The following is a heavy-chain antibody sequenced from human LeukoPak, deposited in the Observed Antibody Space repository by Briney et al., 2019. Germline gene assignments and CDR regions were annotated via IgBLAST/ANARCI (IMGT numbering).Heavy chain of an antibody. Sequence: XVSCKXSGGTFXSYAISWVRQAPGQGLEWMGRIIPILGIANYAQKFQGRVTITADKSTSTAYMELYSLRSEDTAVYYCARDVDCSSTSCLSWFDPWGQGTLVTVSS. CDR3: ARDVDCSSTSCLSWFDP. CDR1: GGTFXSYA. V-gene: IGHV1-69*04. CDR2: IIPILGIA. D-gene: IGHD2-2*01. J-gene: IGHJ5*02.